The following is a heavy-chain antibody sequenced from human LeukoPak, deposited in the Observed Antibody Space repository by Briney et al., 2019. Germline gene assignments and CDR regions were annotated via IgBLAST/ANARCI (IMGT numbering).Heavy chain of an antibody. J-gene: IGHJ6*02. D-gene: IGHD3-9*01. CDR1: GGTFSSYA. V-gene: IGHV1-69*01. CDR3: ASGLDILTGYSKTNYYYYGMDV. Sequence: SVKVSCKASGGTFSSYAISWVRQAPGQGLEWMGGIIPTFGTANYAQKFQGRVTITADESTSTAYMELSSLRSEDTAVYYCASGLDILTGYSKTNYYYYGMDVWGQGTTVTVSS. CDR2: IIPTFGTA.